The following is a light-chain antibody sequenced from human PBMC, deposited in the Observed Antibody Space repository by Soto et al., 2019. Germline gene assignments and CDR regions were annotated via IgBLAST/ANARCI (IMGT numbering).Light chain of an antibody. CDR2: STN. J-gene: IGLJ3*02. CDR3: VLYMGGGVWV. V-gene: IGLV8-61*01. Sequence: QTVVTQEPSFSVSPGRTVTLTCGLSSGSVSTNYFPSWYQQTPGQAPRTLIYSTNTRSSGVPDRFSGSILGNKAALTITGAHADDEADYFWVLYMGGGVWVFGGGTKLTVL. CDR1: SGSVSTNYF.